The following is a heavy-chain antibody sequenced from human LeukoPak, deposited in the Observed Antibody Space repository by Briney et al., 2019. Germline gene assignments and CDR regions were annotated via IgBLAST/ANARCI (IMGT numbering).Heavy chain of an antibody. V-gene: IGHV2-5*02. CDR1: GFSLSTSGVG. J-gene: IGHJ4*02. Sequence: SGPTLVNPRQTLTLTCTFSGFSLSTSGVGVGWIRQPPGKALEWLALIYWDDDKYYSPSLKSRLTITQDTSKNQVVLTMTNMDPVDTATYYCAHRKVLRDFDYWGQGTLVTVSP. CDR3: AHRKVLRDFDY. CDR2: IYWDDDK. D-gene: IGHD2/OR15-2a*01.